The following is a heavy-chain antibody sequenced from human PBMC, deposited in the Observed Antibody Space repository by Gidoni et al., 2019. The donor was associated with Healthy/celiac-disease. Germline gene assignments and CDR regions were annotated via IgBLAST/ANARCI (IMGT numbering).Heavy chain of an antibody. CDR1: GFTFSSYS. CDR3: ARDRDYGGNPFDY. V-gene: IGHV3-21*01. D-gene: IGHD4-17*01. Sequence: EVQLVESGGGLVKPGGSLRLSCAASGFTFSSYSMNWVRQAPGKGLGWVSSISSSSSYIYYADSVKGRFTISRDNAKNSLYLQMNSLRAEDTAVYYCARDRDYGGNPFDYWGQGTLVTVSS. CDR2: ISSSSSYI. J-gene: IGHJ4*02.